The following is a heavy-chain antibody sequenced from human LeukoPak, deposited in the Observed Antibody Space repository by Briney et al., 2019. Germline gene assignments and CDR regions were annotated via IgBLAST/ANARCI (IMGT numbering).Heavy chain of an antibody. V-gene: IGHV3-30*01. CDR2: ISYDGSNK. Sequence: PGRSLRLSCAASGFTFSSNAMHWVRQAPGKGLEWVAVISYDGSNKYYADSVKGRFTISRDNSKNTLYLQMNSLRAEDTAVYYCARGQLKRLERRAGGNWFDPWGQGTLVTVSS. J-gene: IGHJ5*02. CDR3: ARGQLKRLERRAGGNWFDP. D-gene: IGHD1-1*01. CDR1: GFTFSSNA.